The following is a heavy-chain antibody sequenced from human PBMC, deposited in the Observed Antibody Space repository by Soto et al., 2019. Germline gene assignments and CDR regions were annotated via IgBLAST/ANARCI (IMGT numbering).Heavy chain of an antibody. CDR2: IYYTGST. V-gene: IGHV4-39*01. J-gene: IGHJ6*02. Sequence: SETLSLTCTASGVSISSSGYFWGWIRQPPGKGLEWIGNIYYTGSTYYNPSLESRVTISVDTSKNQFSLRLSSVTAADTAVYYCVSPKRRATGNSLFGNMDVWGQGTTVTVSS. CDR1: GVSISSSGYF. CDR3: VSPKRRATGNSLFGNMDV. D-gene: IGHD3-9*01.